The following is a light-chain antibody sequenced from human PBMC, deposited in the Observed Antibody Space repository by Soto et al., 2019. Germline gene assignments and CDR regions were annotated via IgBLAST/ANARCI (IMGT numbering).Light chain of an antibody. V-gene: IGKV2-28*01. J-gene: IGKJ1*01. Sequence: DIVMTQSPLSLPVTPGEPASISCRSSQSLLHSNGYNYLDWYLQKPGQSPQLLIYLGSNRASGVPCSFSGSGSGTDFTQKISRVEAEDVGVYYCVQALQTPWTFGQGTQVDIK. CDR1: QSLLHSNGYNY. CDR3: VQALQTPWT. CDR2: LGS.